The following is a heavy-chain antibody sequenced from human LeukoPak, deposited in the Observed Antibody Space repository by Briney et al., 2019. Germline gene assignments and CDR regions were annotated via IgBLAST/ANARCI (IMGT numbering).Heavy chain of an antibody. CDR3: ARDLSSTSNWEFDF. CDR2: INLNSGGT. CDR1: GYTFTGYF. V-gene: IGHV1-2*06. Sequence: GASVKVSCKASGYTFTGYFMHWVRQAPGQGLEWMGLINLNSGGTYYAQNFQGRVTMTRDTSISTAYVELSRLTSDDTAMYDCARDLSSTSNWEFDFWGQGTLVTVSS. D-gene: IGHD1-26*01. J-gene: IGHJ4*02.